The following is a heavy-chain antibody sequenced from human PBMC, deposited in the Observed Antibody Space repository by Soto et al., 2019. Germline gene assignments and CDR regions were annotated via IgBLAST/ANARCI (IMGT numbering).Heavy chain of an antibody. D-gene: IGHD2-21*01. Sequence: ASVKASCKASGFTFSSSAIQWVRQARGQPLEWIGWIVVGSGKTDYTHNLQARVTITRDKSTSTAYMELSGLRSEDTAVYYCAATFDSGSYDFGGQAWWGQGTMLTVSS. V-gene: IGHV1-58*02. J-gene: IGHJ4*02. CDR3: AATFDSGSYDFGGQAW. CDR2: IVVGSGKT. CDR1: GFTFSSSA.